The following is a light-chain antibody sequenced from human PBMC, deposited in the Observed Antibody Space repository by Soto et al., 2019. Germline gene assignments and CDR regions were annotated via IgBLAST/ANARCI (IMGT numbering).Light chain of an antibody. CDR1: QSITTS. CDR2: DAS. V-gene: IGKV3-20*01. CDR3: QQYATSPLT. J-gene: IGKJ4*01. Sequence: EIVLTQSPGTVSLSPGERATLSCRASQSITTSLAWYQRKPGQAPRLLIYDASTRATAIPDRFSGSGSGTDFTLTLSRLEVEDFAVYYCQQYATSPLTFGGGTKVEIK.